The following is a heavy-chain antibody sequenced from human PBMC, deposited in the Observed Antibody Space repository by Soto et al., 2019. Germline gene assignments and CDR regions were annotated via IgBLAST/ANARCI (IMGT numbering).Heavy chain of an antibody. Sequence: SETLSLTCTVSGGSVSSGSYYLTWIRQSPGKGLEWMGYILSSGSTDYNPSLKSRVTISVDTSKNEFSLKLRSVTAADTAVYYCARQRIAAAQYYFDYWGQGMLVTVSS. CDR1: GGSVSSGSYY. D-gene: IGHD6-13*01. J-gene: IGHJ4*02. CDR3: ARQRIAAAQYYFDY. CDR2: ILSSGST. V-gene: IGHV4-61*01.